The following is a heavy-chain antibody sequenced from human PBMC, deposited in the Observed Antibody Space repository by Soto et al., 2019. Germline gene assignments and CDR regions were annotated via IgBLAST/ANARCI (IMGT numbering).Heavy chain of an antibody. D-gene: IGHD3-10*01. V-gene: IGHV3-53*01. Sequence: EVQLVESGGGLIQPGGSLRLSCAVSGFTVSNNYMSWVRQAPGKGLEGVSVIYSGGYTAYGDSVKGRFTISRDNSKNTLYLKIKALGPDDAGVFYWGSHGGGGGYGGQGTLVTVSS. CDR1: GFTVSNNY. CDR3: GSHGGGGGY. CDR2: IYSGGYT. J-gene: IGHJ4*02.